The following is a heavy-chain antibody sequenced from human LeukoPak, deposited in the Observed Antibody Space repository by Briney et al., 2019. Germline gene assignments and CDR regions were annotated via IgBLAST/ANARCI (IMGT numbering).Heavy chain of an antibody. Sequence: ASVKVSCKASGYTFTGYYMHWVRQAPGQGLEWMGWINPNSGGTNYAQKFQGRVTMTRDTSISTAYMELSRLRSDDTAVYYCATVLPDISSGSTGWFDPWGQGTLVTVSS. CDR2: INPNSGGT. CDR3: ATVLPDISSGSTGWFDP. D-gene: IGHD6-19*01. CDR1: GYTFTGYY. V-gene: IGHV1-2*02. J-gene: IGHJ5*02.